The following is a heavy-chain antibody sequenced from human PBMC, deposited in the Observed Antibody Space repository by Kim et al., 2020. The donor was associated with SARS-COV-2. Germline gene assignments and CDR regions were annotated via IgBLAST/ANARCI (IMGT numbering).Heavy chain of an antibody. D-gene: IGHD6-25*01. CDR3: ARVIVEPIDGYTAHQFDY. V-gene: IGHV4-59*13. CDR1: GGSISSYY. J-gene: IGHJ4*02. Sequence: SETLSLTCTVSGGSISSYYWSWIRQPPGKGLEWIGYIYYSGSTNYNPSLKSRVTISVDTSKNQFSLKLSSVTAADTAVYYCARVIVEPIDGYTAHQFDYWGQGTLVTVSS. CDR2: IYYSGST.